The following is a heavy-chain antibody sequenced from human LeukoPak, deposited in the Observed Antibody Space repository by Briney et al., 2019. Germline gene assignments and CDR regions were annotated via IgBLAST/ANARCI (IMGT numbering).Heavy chain of an antibody. CDR3: ARPDGVPAASVYYMDA. V-gene: IGHV3-21*01. CDR1: GFTFSSYS. D-gene: IGHD2-2*01. CDR2: ISSSSSYI. Sequence: GGSLRLSCAASGFTFSSYSMIWVRQAPGKGLEWVSSISSSSSYIYYADSVKGRFTISRDNAKNSLYLQMNSLRAEDTAVYYCARPDGVPAASVYYMDAWGKGTTVTVSS. J-gene: IGHJ6*03.